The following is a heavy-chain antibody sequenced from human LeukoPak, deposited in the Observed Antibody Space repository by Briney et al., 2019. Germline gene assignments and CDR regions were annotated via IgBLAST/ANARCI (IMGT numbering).Heavy chain of an antibody. CDR3: AKDLQYYSDWYRSFDY. CDR1: GFIFSSHA. D-gene: IGHD6-19*01. J-gene: IGHJ4*02. Sequence: GGSLRLSCAASGFIFSSHAMSWVRQPPGKGLEWVSAISDSGGSTYYADSVKDRFTISRHSSKHTLYLHINSQRAGDTAVYYCAKDLQYYSDWYRSFDYWGQGTLVTVSS. V-gene: IGHV3-23*01. CDR2: ISDSGGST.